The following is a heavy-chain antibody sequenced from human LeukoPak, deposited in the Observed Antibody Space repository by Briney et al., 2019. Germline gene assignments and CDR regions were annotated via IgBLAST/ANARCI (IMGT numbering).Heavy chain of an antibody. CDR2: ISAYNGNT. V-gene: IGHV1-18*01. D-gene: IGHD3-22*01. J-gene: IGHJ4*02. Sequence: ASVKVSCKASGYTFTSYGISWVRQAPGQGLEWMGWISAYNGNTNYAQKLQGRVTTTTDISTSTAYMELRSLRSDDTAVYYCARDSRLYYDSSGTDYWGQGTLVTVSS. CDR3: ARDSRLYYDSSGTDY. CDR1: GYTFTSYG.